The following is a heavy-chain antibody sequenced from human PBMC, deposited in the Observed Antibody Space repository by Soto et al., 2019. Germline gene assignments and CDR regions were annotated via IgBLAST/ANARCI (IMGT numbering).Heavy chain of an antibody. CDR1: GFTFSSYA. D-gene: IGHD4-17*01. CDR2: ISGSGGST. J-gene: IGHJ6*03. CDR3: AQCEYGGPSAVLEYYYYMDV. V-gene: IGHV3-23*01. Sequence: EVQLLESGGGLVQPGGSLRLSCAASGFTFSSYAMSWVRQAPGKGLEWVSAISGSGGSTYYADSVKGRFTISRDNCKNTLYLQMKSRRAEDMAVNYCAQCEYGGPSAVLEYYYYMDVWGKGNTVTVSS.